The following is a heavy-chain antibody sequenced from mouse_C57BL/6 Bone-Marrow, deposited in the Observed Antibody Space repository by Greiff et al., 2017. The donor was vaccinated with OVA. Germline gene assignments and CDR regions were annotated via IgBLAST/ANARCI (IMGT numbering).Heavy chain of an antibody. J-gene: IGHJ1*03. Sequence: VQLQQSVAELVRPGASVQLSCPASGFNIKNPYMHWVKQRPEQGLEWIGRIDPANGNTKYAPKFQGKATITADTSSNTAYLQLSSLTSEDTAIYYCARHSYYSNWYFDVWGTGTTVTVSS. D-gene: IGHD2-5*01. CDR2: IDPANGNT. CDR3: ARHSYYSNWYFDV. CDR1: GFNIKNPY. V-gene: IGHV14-3*01.